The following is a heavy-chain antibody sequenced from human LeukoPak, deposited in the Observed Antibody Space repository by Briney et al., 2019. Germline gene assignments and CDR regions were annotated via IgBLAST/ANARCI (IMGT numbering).Heavy chain of an antibody. D-gene: IGHD1-14*01. Sequence: SEPLSLTCTVSGGSIGSSTYFWGWIRQPPGKGLEWIGSIYYSGSTYYNPSLKSRVTISVDTSKNQFSLKLSSVTAADTAVYYCARHTGPGVNPYFDYWGQGTLVTVSS. V-gene: IGHV4-39*01. J-gene: IGHJ4*02. CDR3: ARHTGPGVNPYFDY. CDR2: IYYSGST. CDR1: GGSIGSSTYF.